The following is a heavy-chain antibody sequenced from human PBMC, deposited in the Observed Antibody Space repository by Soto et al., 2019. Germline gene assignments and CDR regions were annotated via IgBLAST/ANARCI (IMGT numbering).Heavy chain of an antibody. Sequence: ASVKVSCKASGYTFTSYGISWVRQAPGQGLEWMGWISAYNGNTNYAQKLQGRVTMTTDTSTSTAYMELRSLRSDDTAVYYCAREGARYSDVLGGPYYYYGMDVWGKGTTVTVSS. CDR3: AREGARYSDVLGGPYYYYGMDV. CDR2: ISAYNGNT. J-gene: IGHJ6*04. CDR1: GYTFTSYG. V-gene: IGHV1-18*01. D-gene: IGHD5-18*01.